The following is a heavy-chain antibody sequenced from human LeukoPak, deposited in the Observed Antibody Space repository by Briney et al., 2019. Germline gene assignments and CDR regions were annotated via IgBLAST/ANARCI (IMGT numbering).Heavy chain of an antibody. CDR3: ARRASGDSREY. V-gene: IGHV4-38-2*01. Sequence: SETLSLTCAVSGYSISSGYYWGWIRQPPGKGLEWIGSIYHSGSTYYIPSLKSRVNISVDTSKNQFSLKLSSGTAADTAVYYCARRASGDSREYWGQGTLVTVSS. J-gene: IGHJ4*02. CDR2: IYHSGST. CDR1: GYSISSGYY. D-gene: IGHD4-17*01.